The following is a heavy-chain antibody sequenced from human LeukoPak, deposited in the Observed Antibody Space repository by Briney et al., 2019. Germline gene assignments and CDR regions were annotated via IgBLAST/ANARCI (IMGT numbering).Heavy chain of an antibody. CDR3: ARGLGAYYYDSSGYYRDY. Sequence: ASVKVSCKASGYTFTSYDINWVRQATGQGLEWMGWMNPNSGNTGYAQKFQGRVTMTRNTSISTAYMELSSLRSEDTAVYYCARGLGAYYYDSSGYYRDYWGQGTLVTVSS. J-gene: IGHJ4*02. V-gene: IGHV1-8*01. D-gene: IGHD3-22*01. CDR1: GYTFTSYD. CDR2: MNPNSGNT.